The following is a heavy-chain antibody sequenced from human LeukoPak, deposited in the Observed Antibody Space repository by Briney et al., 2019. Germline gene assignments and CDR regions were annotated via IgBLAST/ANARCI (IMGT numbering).Heavy chain of an antibody. Sequence: PSETLSLTCTVSGGSISSSSYYWGWIRQPPGKGLEWIGSIYYSGSTYYNPSLKSRVTISVDRSKNQFSLKLSSVTAADTAVYYCARGGHDFWSGYRQKLQDWFDPWGQGTLVTVSS. CDR2: IYYSGST. D-gene: IGHD3-3*01. CDR1: GGSISSSSYY. V-gene: IGHV4-39*07. J-gene: IGHJ5*02. CDR3: ARGGHDFWSGYRQKLQDWFDP.